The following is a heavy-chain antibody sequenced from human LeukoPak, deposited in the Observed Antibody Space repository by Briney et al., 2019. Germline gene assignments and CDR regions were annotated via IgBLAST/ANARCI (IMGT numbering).Heavy chain of an antibody. Sequence: PGGSLRLSCAVSGFIFDDYAMHWVRQAPGKGLEWVSGISWNSGSIGYADSVKGRFTISRDNAKNSLYLQMNSLRAEDTALYYCAKDGQQWLVPGWFDPWGQGTLVTVSS. D-gene: IGHD6-19*01. CDR3: AKDGQQWLVPGWFDP. CDR2: ISWNSGSI. CDR1: GFIFDDYA. V-gene: IGHV3-9*01. J-gene: IGHJ5*02.